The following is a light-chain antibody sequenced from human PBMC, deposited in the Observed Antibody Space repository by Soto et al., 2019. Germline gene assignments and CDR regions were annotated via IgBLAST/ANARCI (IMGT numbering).Light chain of an antibody. Sequence: QSALTQPASVSGSPGQSITISCTGTSSDVGGYNYVSWYQQHPGKAPKLMIYEVSNRPSRVSNRSSGSKSGNTASLTISGLQAEDEADYYCSSYTRSSTSYVFGTGTKVTVL. CDR1: SSDVGGYNY. V-gene: IGLV2-14*01. CDR2: EVS. J-gene: IGLJ1*01. CDR3: SSYTRSSTSYV.